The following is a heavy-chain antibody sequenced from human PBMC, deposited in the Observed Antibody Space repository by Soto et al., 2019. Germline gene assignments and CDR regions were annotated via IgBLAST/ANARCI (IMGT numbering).Heavy chain of an antibody. J-gene: IGHJ5*02. CDR2: ISGSGGST. V-gene: IGHV3-23*01. CDR3: AKGGIPARQPPLANWFDT. Sequence: GESLKISCAASGFTFSSYAMSWVRQAPGKGLEWVSAISGSGGSTYYADSVKGRFTISRDNSKNTLYLQMNSLRAEDTAVYYCAKGGIPARQPPLANWFDTWGQGTLVTVSS. CDR1: GFTFSSYA. D-gene: IGHD6-6*01.